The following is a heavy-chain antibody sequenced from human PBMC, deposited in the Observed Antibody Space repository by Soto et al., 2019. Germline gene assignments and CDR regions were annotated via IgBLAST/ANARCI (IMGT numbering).Heavy chain of an antibody. D-gene: IGHD6-19*01. Sequence: QVQLVESGGGVVQPGRSLRLSCAASGFTFSSYAMHWVRQAPGKGLEWVAVISYDGSNKYYADSVKGRFTISRDNSKNTLYLHMNSLRAEDTAVYYCARDQGSGCPGYWGQGTLVTVSS. J-gene: IGHJ4*02. CDR3: ARDQGSGCPGY. CDR2: ISYDGSNK. V-gene: IGHV3-30-3*01. CDR1: GFTFSSYA.